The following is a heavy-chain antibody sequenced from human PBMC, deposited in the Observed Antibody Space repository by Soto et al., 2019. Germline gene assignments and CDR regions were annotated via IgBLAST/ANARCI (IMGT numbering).Heavy chain of an antibody. CDR2: INPNSGGT. CDR1: GYTFTGYY. CDR3: ARDIHLGYCSGGSCYPSYYFDY. D-gene: IGHD2-15*01. Sequence: RASVKVSCKASGYTFTGYYMHWVRQAPGQGLEWMGWINPNSGGTNYAQKFQGWVTMTRDTSISTAYMELSRLRSDDTAVYYCARDIHLGYCSGGSCYPSYYFDYWGQGTLVTVSS. V-gene: IGHV1-2*04. J-gene: IGHJ4*02.